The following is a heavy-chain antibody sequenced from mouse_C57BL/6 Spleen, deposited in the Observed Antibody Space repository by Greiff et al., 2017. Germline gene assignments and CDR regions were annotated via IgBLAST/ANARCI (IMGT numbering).Heavy chain of an antibody. J-gene: IGHJ3*01. Sequence: ESGPGLVKPSQSLSLTCSVTGYSITSGYYWNWIRQFPGNKLEWMGYISYDGSNNYNPSLKNRISITRDTSKNQFFLKLNSVTTEDTATYYCARDGYTSLFAYWGQGTLVTVSA. D-gene: IGHD2-2*01. V-gene: IGHV3-6*01. CDR1: GYSITSGYY. CDR2: ISYDGSN. CDR3: ARDGYTSLFAY.